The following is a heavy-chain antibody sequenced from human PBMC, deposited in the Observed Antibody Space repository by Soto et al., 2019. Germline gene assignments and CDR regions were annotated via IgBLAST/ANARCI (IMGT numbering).Heavy chain of an antibody. CDR1: GFTFSSYG. V-gene: IGHV3-33*01. D-gene: IGHD3-10*01. J-gene: IGHJ4*02. Sequence: QVQLVESGGGVVQPGRSLRLSCAASGFTFSSYGMHWVRQAPGKGLEWVAVIWYDGSNKNYADSVKGRFTISRDNSQNTLYLQMNSLRAEDTAVYYCARDFKKGSYLDYWGQGTQVTVSS. CDR2: IWYDGSNK. CDR3: ARDFKKGSYLDY.